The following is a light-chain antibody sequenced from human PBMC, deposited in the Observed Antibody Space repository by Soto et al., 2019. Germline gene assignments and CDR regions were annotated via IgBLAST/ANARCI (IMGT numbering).Light chain of an antibody. J-gene: IGKJ1*01. V-gene: IGKV3-15*01. CDR1: QSVSSN. CDR3: QQYNNWPPWT. Sequence: EIGMSQSPSTLSVSTGERATLPCRASQSVSSNLAWYQQKPGQAPRLLIYGASTRATGIPARFSGSGSGTEFTLTISSLQSEDFAVYYCQQYNNWPPWTFGQGTKVDI. CDR2: GAS.